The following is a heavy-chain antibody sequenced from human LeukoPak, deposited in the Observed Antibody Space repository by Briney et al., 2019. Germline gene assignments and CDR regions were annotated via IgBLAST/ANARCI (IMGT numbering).Heavy chain of an antibody. D-gene: IGHD6-19*01. V-gene: IGHV1-69*13. CDR3: ARESSGWYIL. CDR2: IIPIFGTA. CDR1: GGTFSSYG. Sequence: ASVKVSCKASGGTFSSYGISWVRQAPGQGLEWMGGIIPIFGTANYAQKFQGRVTITADESTSTAYMELSSLRSEDTAVYYCARESSGWYILWGQGTLVTVSS. J-gene: IGHJ4*02.